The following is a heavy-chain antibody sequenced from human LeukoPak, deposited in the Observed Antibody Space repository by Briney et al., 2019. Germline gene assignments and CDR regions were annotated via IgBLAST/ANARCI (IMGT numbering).Heavy chain of an antibody. CDR1: GVSFRDYG. J-gene: IGHJ6*03. D-gene: IGHD6-6*01. CDR3: AKDTVDSSSSGYYYMDV. Sequence: PGGSLRLSCAGSGVSFRDYGMNWVRQAPGKGLEWVSGISWNSGSIGYADSVKGRFTISRGNAKNSLYLQMNSLRAEDTALYYCAKDTVDSSSSGYYYMDVWGKGTTVTVSS. CDR2: ISWNSGSI. V-gene: IGHV3-9*01.